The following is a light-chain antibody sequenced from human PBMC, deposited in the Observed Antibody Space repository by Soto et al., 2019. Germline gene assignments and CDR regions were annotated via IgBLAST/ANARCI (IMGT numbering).Light chain of an antibody. V-gene: IGKV3-11*01. Sequence: EILLSQSPATLSLSPGERATLSCRTSQSVSSDFAWYQHKPGQTPRLLIYDASNRATGIPARFSGSGSGTDFTLTIISLEPENFAVYYCQHRHNFGPGTKVDIK. CDR1: QSVSSD. J-gene: IGKJ3*01. CDR3: QHRHN. CDR2: DAS.